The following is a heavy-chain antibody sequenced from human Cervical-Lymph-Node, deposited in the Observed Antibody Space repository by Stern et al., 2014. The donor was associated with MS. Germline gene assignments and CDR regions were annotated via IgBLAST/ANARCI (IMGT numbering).Heavy chain of an antibody. V-gene: IGHV1-46*01. CDR2: INPSGGST. CDR3: AKDRVSLSLFCTSATCYSGGLDV. CDR1: GYTFTKYY. J-gene: IGHJ6*02. Sequence: VQLVQSGAEVKKPGASVKVSCKASGYTFTKYYIHWVRQAPGQGLEWMGIINPSGGSTNFAQSFQGRVTMARDTSTSTVYMELRSLRFEDTAVYYCAKDRVSLSLFCTSATCYSGGLDVWGQGTTVTVSS. D-gene: IGHD2-2*01.